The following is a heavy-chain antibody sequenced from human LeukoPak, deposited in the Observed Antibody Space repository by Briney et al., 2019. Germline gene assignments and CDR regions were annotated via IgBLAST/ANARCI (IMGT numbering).Heavy chain of an antibody. CDR2: ISAYNGNT. D-gene: IGHD3-9*01. J-gene: IGHJ4*02. V-gene: IGHV1-18*01. CDR1: GYTFTSYG. CDR3: ARGRTDILTVYYVDY. Sequence: ASVKVSCKASGYTFTSYGISWVRQAPGQGLEWMGWISAYNGNTNYAQKLQGRVTMTTDTSTSTAYMELRSLRSDDTAVYYCARGRTDILTVYYVDYWGQGTLVTVSS.